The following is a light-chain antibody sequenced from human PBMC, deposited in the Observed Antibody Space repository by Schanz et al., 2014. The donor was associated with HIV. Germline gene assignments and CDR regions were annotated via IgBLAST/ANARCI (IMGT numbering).Light chain of an antibody. CDR2: YFS. J-gene: IGLJ3*02. CDR1: SSDVGDVNF. CDR3: SSYTTTNTWL. Sequence: HSALTQPTSVSGSPGQSITISCTVASSDVGDVNFVSWYQQHPGKAPKLMIYYFSDRPSGISSRFSGSKSGNTASLTISALQAEDEADYYCSSYTTTNTWLFGGGTKLTVL. V-gene: IGLV2-14*03.